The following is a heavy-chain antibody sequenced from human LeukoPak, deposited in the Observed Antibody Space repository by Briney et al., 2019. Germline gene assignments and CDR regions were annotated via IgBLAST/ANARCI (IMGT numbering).Heavy chain of an antibody. J-gene: IGHJ4*02. D-gene: IGHD1/OR15-1a*01. CDR1: GGSNSSYY. V-gene: IGHV4-59*01. Sequence: PSETLSLTCTVSGGSNSSYYWSWIRQPPGKGLEWIGYIYYSGSTNYSPSLKSRVTISVDTSKNQFSLKLSSVTAADTAVYYCARGGTVAAHFDYWGQGTLVTVSS. CDR3: ARGGTVAAHFDY. CDR2: IYYSGST.